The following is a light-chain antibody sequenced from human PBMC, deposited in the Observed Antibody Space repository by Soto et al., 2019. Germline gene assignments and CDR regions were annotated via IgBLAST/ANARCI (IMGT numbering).Light chain of an antibody. CDR2: GAS. J-gene: IGKJ4*01. V-gene: IGKV3-20*01. CDR1: QSVTSSF. CDR3: QQYDSSLT. Sequence: EIVLTQSPGTLSLSPGERATLSCRSSQSVTSSFLAWYQQKPGQAPRLLIYGASSRATGIPDRFSGSGSGTAFYLTISRLEPEDFAVYYCQQYDSSLTFGGGTKVAIK.